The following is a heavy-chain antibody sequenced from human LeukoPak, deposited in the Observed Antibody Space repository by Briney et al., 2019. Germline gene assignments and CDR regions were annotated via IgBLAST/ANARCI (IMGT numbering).Heavy chain of an antibody. V-gene: IGHV4-4*07. J-gene: IGHJ4*02. CDR2: IYSSGST. CDR3: ARGTTAAAGIFDC. Sequence: PSETLSLTCSVSGGSISSYYWSWVRQPAGKGLEWIGRIYSSGSTNYNPSLNSRVTMSVDTSNKQFSLRLTSVTAADTAVYYCARGTTAAAGIFDCWGQGTLVTVSS. D-gene: IGHD6-13*01. CDR1: GGSISSYY.